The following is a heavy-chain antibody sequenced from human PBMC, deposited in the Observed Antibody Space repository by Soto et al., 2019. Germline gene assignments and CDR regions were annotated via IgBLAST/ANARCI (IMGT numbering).Heavy chain of an antibody. CDR1: GYTFTRYG. J-gene: IGHJ4*02. V-gene: IGHV1-18*01. CDR3: AREPTSFDY. CDR2: ISAYNGNT. Sequence: QVQLVQSGAEVKKPGASVKVSCKASGYTFTRYGISWVRQAPGQGLVWMGWISAYNGNTNYAQKLQGRVTKTSDTSTITAYMEPRSLRSDDTAMYYCAREPTSFDYWAQGTLVSSSS.